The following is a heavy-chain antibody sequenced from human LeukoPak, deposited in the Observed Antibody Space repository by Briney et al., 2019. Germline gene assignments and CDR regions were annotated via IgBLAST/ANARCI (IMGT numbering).Heavy chain of an antibody. CDR1: GFTFSSYS. D-gene: IGHD3-10*01. CDR3: ARDMVRGVIVYYFDY. J-gene: IGHJ4*02. Sequence: GGSLRLSCAASGFTFSSYSMNWVRQAPGKGLGWVSSISSSSSYIYYADSVKGRFTISRDNAKNSLYLQMNSLRAEDTAVYYCARDMVRGVIVYYFDYWGQGTLVTVSS. CDR2: ISSSSSYI. V-gene: IGHV3-21*01.